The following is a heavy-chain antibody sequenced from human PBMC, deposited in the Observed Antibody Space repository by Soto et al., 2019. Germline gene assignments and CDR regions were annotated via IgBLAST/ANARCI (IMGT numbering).Heavy chain of an antibody. CDR1: GFTFSNYA. CDR2: IYYGGST. Sequence: PGGSLRLSCAASGFTFSNYAMSWVRQAPGKGLEWVGYIYYGGSTSYNPSLKSRVTISLETSKSQFSLRLTSVTAADSAVYYCAREEWFDYGMDVWGQGTTVTVSS. J-gene: IGHJ6*02. V-gene: IGHV4-59*12. D-gene: IGHD3-10*01. CDR3: AREEWFDYGMDV.